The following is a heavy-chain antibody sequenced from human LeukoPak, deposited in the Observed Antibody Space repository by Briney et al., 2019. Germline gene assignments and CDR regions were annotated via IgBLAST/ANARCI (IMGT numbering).Heavy chain of an antibody. J-gene: IGHJ4*02. CDR1: GFTFSSYG. D-gene: IGHD2-15*01. CDR2: IRYDGSNK. V-gene: IGHV3-30*02. CDR3: AKLPPPVRFRTTAVVAATPSAAFDY. Sequence: GGSLRLSCAASGFTFSSYGMHWVRQAPGKGLEWVAFIRYDGSNKYYADSVKGRFTISRDNSKNTLYLQMNSLRAEDTAVYYCAKLPPPVRFRTTAVVAATPSAAFDYWGQGTLVTVSS.